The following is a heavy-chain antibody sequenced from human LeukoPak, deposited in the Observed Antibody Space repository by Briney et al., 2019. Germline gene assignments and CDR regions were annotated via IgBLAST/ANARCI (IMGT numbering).Heavy chain of an antibody. J-gene: IGHJ4*02. V-gene: IGHV4-34*01. Sequence: SETLSLTCAVYGGSFSGYYWTWIRQPPGKGLEWIGEINQSGVANHNPSLKSRLTISVDTSKNQFSLNLNSVTAADTAMYYCARGPAVASRGLSVWGQGSLDTVSS. D-gene: IGHD6-19*01. CDR3: ARGPAVASRGLSV. CDR2: INQSGVA. CDR1: GGSFSGYY.